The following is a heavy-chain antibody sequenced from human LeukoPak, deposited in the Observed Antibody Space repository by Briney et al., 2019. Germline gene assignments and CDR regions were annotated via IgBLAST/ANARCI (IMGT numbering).Heavy chain of an antibody. D-gene: IGHD1-26*01. Sequence: GGSLRLSCAASGFTFDDYAMHWVRQAPGKGLEWVSGISWNSGGIGYADSVKGRSTIFRDNAKNTLYLQMNSLRAEDTAVYYCVRDLGGRSGHWGQGTLVTVSS. J-gene: IGHJ1*01. CDR2: ISWNSGGI. CDR3: VRDLGGRSGH. CDR1: GFTFDDYA. V-gene: IGHV3-9*01.